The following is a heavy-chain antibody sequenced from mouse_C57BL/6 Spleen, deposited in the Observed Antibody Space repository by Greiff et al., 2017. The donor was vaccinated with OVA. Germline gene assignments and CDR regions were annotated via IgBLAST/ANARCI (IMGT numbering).Heavy chain of an antibody. Sequence: QVQLQQSGAELVRPGASVKLSCKASGYTFTDYYINWVKQRPGQGLEWIARIYPGSGNTYYNEKFKGKATLTAEKSSSTAYMQFSSLTSEDSAIYYCARFLGYYFDYWGQGTTLTVSS. D-gene: IGHD4-1*01. CDR1: GYTFTDYY. J-gene: IGHJ2*01. CDR2: IYPGSGNT. V-gene: IGHV1-76*01. CDR3: ARFLGYYFDY.